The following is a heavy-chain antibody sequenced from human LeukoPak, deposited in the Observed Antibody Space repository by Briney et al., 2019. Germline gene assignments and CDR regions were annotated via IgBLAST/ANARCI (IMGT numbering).Heavy chain of an antibody. V-gene: IGHV3-23*01. Sequence: GGSLRLSCAASGLTFRNYAMSWVRQAPGKGLEWVSVICANDGNTYYADAVKGRFTISRDNSRDTLYLQMDSLRAEDTAVYYCAKGSGSSCYSPCDYWGQGILVTVSS. J-gene: IGHJ4*02. CDR1: GLTFRNYA. CDR3: AKGSGSSCYSPCDY. D-gene: IGHD2-15*01. CDR2: ICANDGNT.